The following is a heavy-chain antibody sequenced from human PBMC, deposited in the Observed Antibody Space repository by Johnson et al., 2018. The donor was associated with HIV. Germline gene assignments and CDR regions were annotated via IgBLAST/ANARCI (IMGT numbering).Heavy chain of an antibody. CDR1: GFTFGSYA. CDR3: ATSGDKYSSNWGDAFDI. CDR2: INSDGSST. D-gene: IGHD6-13*01. V-gene: IGHV3-74*02. Sequence: MQLVESGGGVVQPGRSLRLSCAASGFTFGSYALHWVRQAPGKGLVWVSRINSDGSSTSYADSVKGRFTISRDNAKNTLYLQMNSLRAEDTAVYYCATSGDKYSSNWGDAFDIWGQGTMVTVSS. J-gene: IGHJ3*02.